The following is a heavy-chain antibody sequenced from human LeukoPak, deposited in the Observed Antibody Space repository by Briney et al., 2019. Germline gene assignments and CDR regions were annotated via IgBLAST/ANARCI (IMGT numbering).Heavy chain of an antibody. J-gene: IGHJ4*02. D-gene: IGHD3-10*01. CDR3: VREYYSLRD. V-gene: IGHV3-72*01. Sequence: PGGSLRLSCAASGFTFSSYGMHWVRQAPGKGLEWVGRIRNKASSYTTEYAESVKGRFSISRDDSKNSLYLQMNSLKSEDTAVYYCVREYYSLRDWGQGTLVTVSS. CDR2: IRNKASSYTT. CDR1: GFTFSSYG.